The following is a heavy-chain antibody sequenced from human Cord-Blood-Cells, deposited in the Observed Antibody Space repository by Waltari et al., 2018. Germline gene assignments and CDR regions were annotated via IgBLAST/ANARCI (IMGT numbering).Heavy chain of an antibody. D-gene: IGHD4-4*01. CDR3: ARDSDYSNYWYFDL. Sequence: QVQLQESGPGLVKPSETLSLTCTVSGGSISSYFWRWIPQPAGKGLEWIGRIYTSGSTNYNPSLKSRVTMSVDTSKNQFSLKLSSVTAADTAVYYCARDSDYSNYWYFDLWGRGTLVTVSS. J-gene: IGHJ2*01. V-gene: IGHV4-4*07. CDR1: GGSISSYF. CDR2: IYTSGST.